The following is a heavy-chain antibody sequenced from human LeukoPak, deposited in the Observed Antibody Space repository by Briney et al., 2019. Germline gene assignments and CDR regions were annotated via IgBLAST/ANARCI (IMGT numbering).Heavy chain of an antibody. CDR1: GGSISISNYY. Sequence: SETLSLTCTVSGGSISISNYYWGWLRQPPGKGLEWIGSFYYSGSTYYNPSLKSRVTISVDTSKSQFSLKLSSVTAADTAVYYCARVSYYYDSSGSDWGQGTLVTVSS. J-gene: IGHJ1*01. V-gene: IGHV4-39*01. CDR3: ARVSYYYDSSGSD. D-gene: IGHD3-22*01. CDR2: FYYSGST.